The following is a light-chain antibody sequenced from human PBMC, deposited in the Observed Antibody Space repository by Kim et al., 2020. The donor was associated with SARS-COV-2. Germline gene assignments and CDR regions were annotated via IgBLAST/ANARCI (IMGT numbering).Light chain of an antibody. J-gene: IGKJ4*01. CDR3: KNYNSAT. CDR2: AAS. Sequence: DIQMTQSPSSLSASVGDRVTITCRASQSISNYLAWYQQKPGKVPKLLIYAASTLQSGVPSRFSGSGSGTDFTLTISSLQPEDVATYYCKNYNSATFGGGTKVDIK. CDR1: QSISNY. V-gene: IGKV1-27*01.